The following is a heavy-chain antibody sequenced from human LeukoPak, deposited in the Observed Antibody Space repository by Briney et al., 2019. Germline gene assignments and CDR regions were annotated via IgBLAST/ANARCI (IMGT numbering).Heavy chain of an antibody. CDR3: ARDLGLRGVTNWFDS. CDR2: INPSGGST. V-gene: IGHV1-46*01. CDR1: GYTFSSYL. Sequence: ASVKVSCKASGYTFSSYLMHWVRQAPGQGLEWMGMINPSGGSTSYAQKFQGRLTITRDTSTSTVYMELSSLRSEDTAVYYCARDLGLRGVTNWFDSWGQGTLVTVSS. J-gene: IGHJ5*01. D-gene: IGHD3-10*01.